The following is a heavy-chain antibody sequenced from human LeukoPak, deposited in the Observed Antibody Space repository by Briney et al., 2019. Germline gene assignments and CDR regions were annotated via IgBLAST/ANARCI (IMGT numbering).Heavy chain of an antibody. V-gene: IGHV4-34*01. Sequence: SETLSLTCAVYGGSFSGYYWSWIRQPPGKGLEWIGEINHSGSTNYNPSLKSRVTISVDTSKNQFSLKLSSVTAADTAVYYCARGDVDTRVGYWGQGTLVTISS. CDR3: ARGDVDTRVGY. D-gene: IGHD5-18*01. CDR1: GGSFSGYY. CDR2: INHSGST. J-gene: IGHJ4*02.